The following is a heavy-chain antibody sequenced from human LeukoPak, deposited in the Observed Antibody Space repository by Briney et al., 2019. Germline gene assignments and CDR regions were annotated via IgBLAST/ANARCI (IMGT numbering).Heavy chain of an antibody. CDR3: ARLDTANDY. CDR2: ISSSSSYI. J-gene: IGHJ4*02. Sequence: PGGSLRLSCAASGFTFSSYGMNWVRQAPGKGLEWVSSISSSSSYIYYADSVKGRSTISRDNAKNSLYLQMNSLRAEDTAVYYCARLDTANDYWGQGTLVTVSS. V-gene: IGHV3-21*01. D-gene: IGHD5-18*01. CDR1: GFTFSSYG.